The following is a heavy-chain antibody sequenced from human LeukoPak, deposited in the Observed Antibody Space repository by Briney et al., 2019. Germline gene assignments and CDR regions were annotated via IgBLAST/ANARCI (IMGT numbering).Heavy chain of an antibody. CDR3: ARGWNYAFRFDY. CDR1: GFTVSSNY. J-gene: IGHJ4*02. V-gene: IGHV3-7*01. D-gene: IGHD1-7*01. CDR2: IKQDGSEK. Sequence: PGGSLRLSCAASGFTVSSNYMSWVRQAPGKGLEWVAHIKQDGSEKYYVDSIKGRFTISRDNAKNLVYLQMNSLRAEDTAVYYCARGWNYAFRFDYWGQGTLVTVSS.